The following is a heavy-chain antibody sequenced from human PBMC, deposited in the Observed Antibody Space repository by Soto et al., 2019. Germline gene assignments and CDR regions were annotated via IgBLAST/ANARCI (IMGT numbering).Heavy chain of an antibody. Sequence: QVQLVQSGAEEKKPGASVKVSCKASGYTFTSYAMHWVRQAPGQRLEWMGWINAGNGNTKYSQKFQGRVTITRDTSGSPAYMELSSLRSEDTAVYYCARSIVVVTALDYWGKVTLGNVSS. J-gene: IGHJ4*02. CDR1: GYTFTSYA. CDR2: INAGNGNT. V-gene: IGHV1-3*05. D-gene: IGHD2-21*02. CDR3: ARSIVVVTALDY.